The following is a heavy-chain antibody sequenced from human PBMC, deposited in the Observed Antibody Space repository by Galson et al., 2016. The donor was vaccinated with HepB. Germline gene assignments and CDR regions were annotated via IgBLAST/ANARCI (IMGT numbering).Heavy chain of an antibody. CDR1: GGPVNNSGSY. V-gene: IGHV4-39*01. J-gene: IGHJ4*02. Sequence: SETLSLTCTVSGGPVNNSGSYWGWIRQSPGKGLEWIGTSYYSGATYYNPSLKTRVTISVDTSKNQFSLKLSSVTAADTAVYYCARRRTDYYYENFDYWGQGTLVTVSS. D-gene: IGHD3-22*01. CDR3: ARRRTDYYYENFDY. CDR2: SYYSGAT.